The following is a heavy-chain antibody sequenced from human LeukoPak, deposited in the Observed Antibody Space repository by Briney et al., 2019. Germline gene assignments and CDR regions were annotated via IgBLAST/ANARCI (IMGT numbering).Heavy chain of an antibody. CDR1: GYSISSGYY. D-gene: IGHD6-19*01. J-gene: IGHJ3*02. V-gene: IGHV4-38-2*01. Sequence: SETLSLTCAVSGYSISSGYYWGWIRQPPGKGLEWIGSIYHSGSTYYNPSLKSRVTISVDTSKNQFSLKLSSVTAADTAVYYCARRLEYSSGWYGNDAFDIWDQGTMVTVSS. CDR3: ARRLEYSSGWYGNDAFDI. CDR2: IYHSGST.